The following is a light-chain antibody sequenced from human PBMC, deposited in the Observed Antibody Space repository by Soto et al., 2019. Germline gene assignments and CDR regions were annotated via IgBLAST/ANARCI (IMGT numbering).Light chain of an antibody. CDR1: QDISNY. J-gene: IGKJ4*01. V-gene: IGKV1-33*01. CDR2: DAS. Sequence: DIQLTQSPSLLSASVGDRVTITWQASQDISNYLNWYQQKPGKAPKLLIYDASNLETGVPSRFSGSGSGTDFTLTISSLQPEDFAIYYCQQANSFPLTFGGGTKVDI. CDR3: QQANSFPLT.